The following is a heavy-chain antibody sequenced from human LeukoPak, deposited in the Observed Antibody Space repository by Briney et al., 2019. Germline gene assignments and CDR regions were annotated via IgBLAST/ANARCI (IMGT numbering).Heavy chain of an antibody. D-gene: IGHD3-22*01. CDR1: GGSISSYY. Sequence: PSETLSLTCTVSGGSISSYYWSWIRQPAGKGREWIGRIYTRGSTNYNPSLKSRVTMSVDTSKNQFSLKLSSVTAADTAVYYYASYPGYYDSSGYYSTDYFDYWGQGTLVTVSS. CDR2: IYTRGST. J-gene: IGHJ4*02. V-gene: IGHV4-4*07. CDR3: ASYPGYYDSSGYYSTDYFDY.